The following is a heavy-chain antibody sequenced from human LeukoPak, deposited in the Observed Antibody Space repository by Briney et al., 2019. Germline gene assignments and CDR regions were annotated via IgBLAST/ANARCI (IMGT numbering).Heavy chain of an antibody. Sequence: YPGGSLRLSCAASGFTFSDYYMSWIRQAPGKGLEWVSYISSSGSTIYYADSVKGRFTISRDNAKNSLYLQMNSLRAEDTAVYYCARGSVVQHYYYYYYMDVWGKGTTVTVSS. CDR3: ARGSVVQHYYYYYYMDV. V-gene: IGHV3-11*01. CDR2: ISSSGSTI. J-gene: IGHJ6*03. D-gene: IGHD3-10*01. CDR1: GFTFSDYY.